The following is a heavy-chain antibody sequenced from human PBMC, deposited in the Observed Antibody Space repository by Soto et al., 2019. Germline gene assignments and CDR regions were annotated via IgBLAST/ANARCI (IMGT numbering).Heavy chain of an antibody. Sequence: PGGSLRLSCAASGFTFSSYAMSWVRQAPGEGLEWVSAISGSGGSTYYADSVKGRFTISRDNSKNTLYLQMNSLRAEDTAVYYCAKDLAFTNSGFDYWGQGTLVTVSS. CDR2: ISGSGGST. D-gene: IGHD3-10*01. CDR1: GFTFSSYA. V-gene: IGHV3-23*01. J-gene: IGHJ4*02. CDR3: AKDLAFTNSGFDY.